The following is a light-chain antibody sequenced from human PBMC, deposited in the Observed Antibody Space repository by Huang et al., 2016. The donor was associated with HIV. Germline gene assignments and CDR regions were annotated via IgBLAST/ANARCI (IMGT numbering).Light chain of an antibody. V-gene: IGKV3-20*01. J-gene: IGKJ2*01. CDR3: QQYGTSPYT. CDR2: GAS. Sequence: EIVLTQSPGTLSLSPGEGATLSCRASQYVGSDFLAWYQQKPGQAPRVLMYGASTGARGIPPRLSGSGSGTDFNLTIGRLEPEDFAVYVCQQYGTSPYTFGQGTKLE. CDR1: QYVGSDF.